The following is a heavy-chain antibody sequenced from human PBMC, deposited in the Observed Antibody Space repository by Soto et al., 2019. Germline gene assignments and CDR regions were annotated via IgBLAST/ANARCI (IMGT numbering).Heavy chain of an antibody. V-gene: IGHV3-23*01. CDR1: GFTFSSYA. CDR2: ISGSGGST. CDR3: AKSEDYDILTGYYSRYYVMDV. J-gene: IGHJ6*02. Sequence: GGSLRLSCAASGFTFSSYAMSWVRQAPGKGLEWVSAISGSGGSTYYADSVKGRFTISRDNSKNTLYLQMNSLRAEDTAVYYCAKSEDYDILTGYYSRYYVMDVWGQGTTVTVSS. D-gene: IGHD3-9*01.